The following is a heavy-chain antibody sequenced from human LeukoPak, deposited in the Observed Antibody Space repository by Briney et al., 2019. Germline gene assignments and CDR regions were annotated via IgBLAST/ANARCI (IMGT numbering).Heavy chain of an antibody. CDR2: INPNSGGT. CDR1: GYTFTGYY. V-gene: IGHV1-2*02. CDR3: ARAMYSSGWAQPQYYYYYGMDV. D-gene: IGHD6-19*01. Sequence: GASVKVSCKASGYTFTGYYMHWVRQAPGQGLEWMGWINPNSGGTNYAQKFQGRVTMTRDTSISTAYMELSRLRSDDTAVYYCARAMYSSGWAQPQYYYYYGMDVWGQGTTVTVSS. J-gene: IGHJ6*02.